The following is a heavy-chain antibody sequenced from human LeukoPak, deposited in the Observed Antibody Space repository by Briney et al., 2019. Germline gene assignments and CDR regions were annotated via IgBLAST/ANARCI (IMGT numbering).Heavy chain of an antibody. D-gene: IGHD3-10*01. Sequence: PGGSLRLSCAASGFTFSSYAMSWVRQAPGKGLEWVSAISGSGGSTYYADSVKGRFTISRDNSKNTLYLQMNSLRAEDTAVYYCAKGSAPDHWLKVGYFDLWGRGTLVTVSS. CDR2: ISGSGGST. CDR1: GFTFSSYA. CDR3: AKGSAPDHWLKVGYFDL. J-gene: IGHJ2*01. V-gene: IGHV3-23*01.